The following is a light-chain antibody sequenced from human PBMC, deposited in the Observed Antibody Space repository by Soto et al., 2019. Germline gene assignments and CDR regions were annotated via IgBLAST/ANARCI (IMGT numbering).Light chain of an antibody. V-gene: IGKV3-15*01. CDR2: GAS. CDR1: QSVSSN. J-gene: IGKJ1*01. Sequence: EIVMTQSPATLSVSPGERATLSCRASQSVSSNLAWYQQKPGQAPRLLIYGASTRDTGIPARCSGSGSGTEFTLTISSLQSEDFAVYYCQQYNNWTWTFGQGTKVEIK. CDR3: QQYNNWTWT.